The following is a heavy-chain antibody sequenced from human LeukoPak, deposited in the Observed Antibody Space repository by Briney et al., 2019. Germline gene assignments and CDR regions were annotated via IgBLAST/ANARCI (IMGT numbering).Heavy chain of an antibody. CDR3: ARGPLSRMRTSFDY. V-gene: IGHV3-21*01. D-gene: IGHD2-15*01. J-gene: IGHJ4*02. Sequence: PGGSLRLSCAASGFTFSSYSMNWVRQAPGKGLEWVSSISSSSSYIYYADSVKGRFTISRDNAKNSLYLQMNSLRAEDTAVYYCARGPLSRMRTSFDYWGQGTLVTVSS. CDR1: GFTFSSYS. CDR2: ISSSSSYI.